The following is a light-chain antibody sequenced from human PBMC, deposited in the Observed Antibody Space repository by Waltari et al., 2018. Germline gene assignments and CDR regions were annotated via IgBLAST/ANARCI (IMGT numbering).Light chain of an antibody. V-gene: IGKV1-39*01. CDR3: QQTYTTPRT. CDR2: AAS. Sequence: DIQMTQSPSSLSASVGDRVAITCRPSQNISSYLNWYQQKAGKAPKLLIYAASNLQSGVPSRVSGGGSGTDFTLTISSLQPEDFATYDCQQTYTTPRTFGQGTKLEIK. CDR1: QNISSY. J-gene: IGKJ2*01.